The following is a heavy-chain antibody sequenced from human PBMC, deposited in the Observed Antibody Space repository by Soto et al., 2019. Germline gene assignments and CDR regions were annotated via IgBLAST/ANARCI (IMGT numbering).Heavy chain of an antibody. CDR2: NYYSGST. CDR3: AMIRYCSSTSCYYSQH. D-gene: IGHD2-2*01. Sequence: QLQLQESGPGLVKPSETLSLTCTVSGGSISSSSYYWGWIRQPPGKGLEWIGSNYYSGSTYYNPSLKSRVTISVDTSKNQFSLKLSSVTAADTAVYYCAMIRYCSSTSCYYSQHWGQGTLVTVSS. V-gene: IGHV4-39*01. CDR1: GGSISSSSYY. J-gene: IGHJ1*01.